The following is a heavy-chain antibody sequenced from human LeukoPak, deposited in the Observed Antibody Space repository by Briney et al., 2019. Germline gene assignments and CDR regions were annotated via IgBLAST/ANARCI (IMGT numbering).Heavy chain of an antibody. J-gene: IGHJ4*02. V-gene: IGHV3-30*02. CDR3: ATLAAATNAYDY. D-gene: IGHD6-13*01. CDR2: IRYDGSNK. CDR1: GFIFTDYG. Sequence: GGSLRLSCAASGFIFTDYGMHWVRQAPGKGLEWVAFIRYDGSNKYYADSVKGRFTISRDNSKNTLYLQMNSLRAEDTAVYYCATLAAATNAYDYWGQGTLVPVSS.